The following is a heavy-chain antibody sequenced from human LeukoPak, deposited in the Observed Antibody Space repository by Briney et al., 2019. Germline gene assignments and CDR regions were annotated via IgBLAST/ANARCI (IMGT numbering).Heavy chain of an antibody. V-gene: IGHV5-51*01. CDR3: ARHGILTGYPGLAFDI. CDR2: IYPGDSDT. D-gene: IGHD3-9*01. CDR1: GYSFTNYW. Sequence: GESLKISCKGSGYSFTNYWIGWVRQMPGKGLEWMGIIYPGDSDTRYSPSFQGQVTISADKSISTAYLQWSSLKASDTAMYYCARHGILTGYPGLAFDIWGQGTMVTVSS. J-gene: IGHJ3*02.